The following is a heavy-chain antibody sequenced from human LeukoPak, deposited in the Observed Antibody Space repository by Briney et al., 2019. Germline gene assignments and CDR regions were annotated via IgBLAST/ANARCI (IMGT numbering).Heavy chain of an antibody. J-gene: IGHJ3*02. V-gene: IGHV4-30-4*08. CDR1: GGSISSGDYY. CDR3: ARTRNIVVVTARGAFDI. Sequence: SQTLSLTCTVSGGSISSGDYYWSWIRQPPGKGLEWIGEINHSGSTNYNPSLKSRVTISVDTSKNQFSLKLSSVTAADTAVYYCARTRNIVVVTARGAFDIWGQGTMVTVSS. D-gene: IGHD2-21*02. CDR2: INHSGST.